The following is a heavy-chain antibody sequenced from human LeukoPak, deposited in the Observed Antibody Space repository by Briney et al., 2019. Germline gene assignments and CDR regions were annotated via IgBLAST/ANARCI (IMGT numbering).Heavy chain of an antibody. Sequence: SETLSLTCTVSGGSISSYYWSWIRQPPGKGQEWIGYIYYSGSTNYNPSLKSRVTISVDTSKNQFSLKLSSVTAADTAVYYCARDGYYDSSGFDAFDIWGQGTMVTVSS. CDR3: ARDGYYDSSGFDAFDI. D-gene: IGHD3-22*01. J-gene: IGHJ3*02. V-gene: IGHV4-59*01. CDR2: IYYSGST. CDR1: GGSISSYY.